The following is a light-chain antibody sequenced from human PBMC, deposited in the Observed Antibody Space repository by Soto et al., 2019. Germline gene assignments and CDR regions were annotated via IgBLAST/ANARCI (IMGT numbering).Light chain of an antibody. CDR2: EVS. J-gene: IGLJ1*01. CDR3: SSYTAGGTI. Sequence: QSVLTQPASVSGSPGQSITISCTGTSGDVGGYYYVSWYQQLPGKAPKLMISEVSNRPSGVSNRFSGPKSGNTASLTISGLQAEDEADYYCSSYTAGGTIFGTGTRSPS. CDR1: SGDVGGYYY. V-gene: IGLV2-14*01.